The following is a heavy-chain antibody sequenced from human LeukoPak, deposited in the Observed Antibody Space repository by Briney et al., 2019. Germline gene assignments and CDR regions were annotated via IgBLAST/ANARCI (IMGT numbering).Heavy chain of an antibody. CDR2: FDPEDGET. Sequence: ASVTVSCKVSGYTLTELSMHWVRQAPGKGLEWMGGFDPEDGETIYAQKFQGRVTMTEDTSTDTAYMELSSLRSEDTAVYYCATTTIITGTTEYFQHWGQGTLVTVSS. CDR1: GYTLTELS. J-gene: IGHJ1*01. V-gene: IGHV1-24*01. D-gene: IGHD1-7*01. CDR3: ATTTIITGTTEYFQH.